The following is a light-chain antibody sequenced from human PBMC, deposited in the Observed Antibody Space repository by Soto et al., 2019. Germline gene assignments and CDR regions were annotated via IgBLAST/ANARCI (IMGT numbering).Light chain of an antibody. J-gene: IGLJ1*01. CDR3: SSSTGSGTYV. Sequence: QSVLTQPASVSGSPGQSIAISCTGTSSDVGGHNYISWYQQHPGKAPKLMIYDVSYRPSGVSDRFSGSRSGNTASLTISGLQAEDEADYYCSSSTGSGTYVFGTGTKLTVL. V-gene: IGLV2-14*03. CDR2: DVS. CDR1: SSDVGGHNY.